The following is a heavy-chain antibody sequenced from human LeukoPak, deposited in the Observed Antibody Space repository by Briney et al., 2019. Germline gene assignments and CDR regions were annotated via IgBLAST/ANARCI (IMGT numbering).Heavy chain of an antibody. D-gene: IGHD3-16*01. J-gene: IGHJ4*02. CDR3: ARDGGDLWPLDE. V-gene: IGHV3-7*01. CDR1: GFTFNTFW. Sequence: GRTLRLSCAASGFTFNTFWMTWVRQAPGKGLGWVANINHNGTEKYYMDAVGGRFTISRDNAKNSLSLEMKSLRLDDTAVYYCARDGGDLWPLDEWGRGTLVTVSS. CDR2: INHNGTEK.